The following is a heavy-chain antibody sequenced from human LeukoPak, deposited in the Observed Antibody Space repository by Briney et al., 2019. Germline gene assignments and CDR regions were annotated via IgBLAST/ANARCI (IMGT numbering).Heavy chain of an antibody. CDR3: ARGSATGLAY. J-gene: IGHJ4*02. CDR2: IDRSGST. Sequence: PSETLSLTCAVSGASISSYSWTWIRQPPGKGLEWIGEIDRSGSTNYNPSLKSRLTISVDASKNQFSLKLTSVTAADTAVYYCARGSATGLAYWGQGTLVTVS. CDR1: GASISSYS. V-gene: IGHV4-34*01. D-gene: IGHD1-1*01.